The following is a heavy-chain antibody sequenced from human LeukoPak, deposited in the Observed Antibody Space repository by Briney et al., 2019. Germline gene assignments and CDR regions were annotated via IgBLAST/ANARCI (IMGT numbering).Heavy chain of an antibody. CDR2: IIPIFGTV. Sequence: SVKVSCKASGGTFSSYAISWVRQAPGQGLEWMGGIIPIFGTVNYAQKFQGRVTITADESTSTAYMELSSLRSEDTAVYYCASSSGILLGGYDPWGQGTLVTVSS. CDR3: ASSSGILLGGYDP. CDR1: GGTFSSYA. J-gene: IGHJ5*02. V-gene: IGHV1-69*13. D-gene: IGHD3-10*01.